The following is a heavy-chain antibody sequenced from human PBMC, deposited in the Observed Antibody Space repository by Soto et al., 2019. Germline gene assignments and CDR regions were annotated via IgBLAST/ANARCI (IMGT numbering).Heavy chain of an antibody. CDR2: IVPPTGDT. Sequence: QVHLVKSGAEVKEPGASVKFSCQASGYTFTTYAISWVRQAPRQGLEWMGWIVPPTGDTDEAQGCQDRVTVTLDTSTDTAHMELWSVGTGETAVYYCARGYCSMGSCYACWHRDLWGSGTQVTVSS. V-gene: IGHV1-18*01. J-gene: IGHJ2*01. CDR1: GYTFTTYA. D-gene: IGHD2-2*01. CDR3: ARGYCSMGSCYACWHRDL.